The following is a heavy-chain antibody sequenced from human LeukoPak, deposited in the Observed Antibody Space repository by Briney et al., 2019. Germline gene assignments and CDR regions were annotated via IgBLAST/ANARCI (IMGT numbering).Heavy chain of an antibody. D-gene: IGHD3-3*01. CDR3: ARAMYYDFWSGYQDY. J-gene: IGHJ4*02. CDR1: GFTFSSYW. Sequence: GRSLRLSCAASGFTFSSYWMSWVRQAPGKGLEWVANIKQDGSEKYYVDSVKGRFTISRDNAKNSLYLQMNSLRAEDTAVYYCARAMYYDFWSGYQDYWGQGTLVTVSS. CDR2: IKQDGSEK. V-gene: IGHV3-7*01.